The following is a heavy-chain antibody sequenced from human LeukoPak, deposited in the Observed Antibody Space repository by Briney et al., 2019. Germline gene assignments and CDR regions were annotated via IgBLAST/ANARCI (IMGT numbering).Heavy chain of an antibody. CDR3: ARDALYCSSSSCYRYWYFDL. CDR2: IYHTGST. V-gene: IGHV4-4*02. CDR1: GASISDGGW. Sequence: SGTLSLTCAVSGASISDGGWWTWVRQPPGKGLEWIGEIYHTGSTNYDPSLKSRVTMSVDTSKNQFSLKLSSVTAADTAVYYCARDALYCSSSSCYRYWYFDLWGRGTLVTVSS. D-gene: IGHD2-2*01. J-gene: IGHJ2*01.